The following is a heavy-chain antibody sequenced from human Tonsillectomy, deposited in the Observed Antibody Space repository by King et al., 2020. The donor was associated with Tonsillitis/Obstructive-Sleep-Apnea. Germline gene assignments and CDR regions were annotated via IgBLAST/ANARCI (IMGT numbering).Heavy chain of an antibody. Sequence: QLVQSGAEVKKPGASVKVSCKASGYTFTGYYMHWVRQAPGQGLEWMGWINPNSGGTNYAQKFQGRVTMTRDTSISTAYMELGRLRSDDTAVYYCARDGYCSGGSCNNWFDPWGQGTLVTVSS. CDR1: GYTFTGYY. CDR2: INPNSGGT. V-gene: IGHV1-2*02. CDR3: ARDGYCSGGSCNNWFDP. D-gene: IGHD2-15*01. J-gene: IGHJ5*02.